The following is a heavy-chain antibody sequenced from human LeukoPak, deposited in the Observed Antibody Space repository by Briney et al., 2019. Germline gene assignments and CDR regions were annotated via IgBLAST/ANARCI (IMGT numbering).Heavy chain of an antibody. Sequence: GGSLRLSCAASGFTFSSYEMNWVRQAPGKGLEWVSYISSSGSTIYYADSVKGRFTVSRDNSKNTLYLQMDSLRAEDMTVYYCARDLNGYDTLYYWGQGTLVTVSS. CDR3: ARDLNGYDTLYY. D-gene: IGHD5-12*01. J-gene: IGHJ4*02. CDR2: ISSSGSTI. CDR1: GFTFSSYE. V-gene: IGHV3-48*03.